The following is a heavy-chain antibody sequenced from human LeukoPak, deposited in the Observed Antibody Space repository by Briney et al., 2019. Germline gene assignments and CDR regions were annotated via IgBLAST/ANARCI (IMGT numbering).Heavy chain of an antibody. CDR1: GYTFTGYY. V-gene: IGHV1-2*02. Sequence: ASVKVSCKASGYTFTGYYLHWVRQAPGQGLEWMGCVNPNSGDTNYAQKFQGSVTMTRDTSISTAYMDLSRLGSDDTAVYYCARSRPYNYYGTDYWGQGTLVTVSS. CDR2: VNPNSGDT. J-gene: IGHJ4*02. D-gene: IGHD1-1*01. CDR3: ARSRPYNYYGTDY.